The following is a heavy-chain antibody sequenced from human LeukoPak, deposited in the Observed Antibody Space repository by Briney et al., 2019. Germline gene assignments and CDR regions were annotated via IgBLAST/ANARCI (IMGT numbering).Heavy chain of an antibody. Sequence: GGSLRLSCAASGFSFGTYGMSRVRQVPGKGLEWVAGINCNGASTVYADSVKGRFTISRDNSKNSLYLQLNRLRAEDTALYYCARGPSGWYSFDDWGQGNLVTVSS. CDR1: GFSFGTYG. CDR2: INCNGAST. J-gene: IGHJ4*02. CDR3: ARGPSGWYSFDD. V-gene: IGHV3-20*04. D-gene: IGHD6-19*01.